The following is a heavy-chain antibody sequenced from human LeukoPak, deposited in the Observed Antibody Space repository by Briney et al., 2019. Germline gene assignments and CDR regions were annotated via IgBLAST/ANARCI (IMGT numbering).Heavy chain of an antibody. Sequence: ASVKVSCKASGYTFTSYGISWVRQAPGQGLEWMGWISAYNGNTNYAQKLQGRVTMTTDTSTSTAYMELRSLRSDDTAVYYCGLTYDFWSGMGAFDIWAKGQWSPSLQ. V-gene: IGHV1-18*01. CDR3: GLTYDFWSGMGAFDI. CDR1: GYTFTSYG. CDR2: ISAYNGNT. D-gene: IGHD3-3*01. J-gene: IGHJ3*02.